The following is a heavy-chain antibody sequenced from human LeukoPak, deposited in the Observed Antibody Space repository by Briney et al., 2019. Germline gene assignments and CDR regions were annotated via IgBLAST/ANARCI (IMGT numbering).Heavy chain of an antibody. CDR3: ARKVPYYYDSSGYSGNYMDV. V-gene: IGHV4-4*07. D-gene: IGHD3-22*01. CDR2: MYSSGST. CDR1: GGSISSYY. J-gene: IGHJ6*03. Sequence: PSETLSLTCTVSGGSISSYYWSWIRQPAGKGLEWIGRMYSSGSTNYNPSLKSRVTMSVDTSKNQFTLKLSSVTAADTAVYYCARKVPYYYDSSGYSGNYMDVWGKGTTVTVSS.